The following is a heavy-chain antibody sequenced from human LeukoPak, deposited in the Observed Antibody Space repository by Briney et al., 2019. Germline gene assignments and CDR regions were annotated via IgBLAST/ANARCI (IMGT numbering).Heavy chain of an antibody. J-gene: IGHJ5*02. CDR2: INHSGST. V-gene: IGHV4-39*07. Sequence: SETLSLTCTVSGGSISSRAYYWTWIRQPPGKGLEWIGEINHSGSTNYNPSLKSRVTISVDTSKNQFSLKLSSVTAADTAVYYCARGRRITMVRGGNWFDPWGQGTLVTVSS. CDR1: GGSISSRAYY. D-gene: IGHD3-10*01. CDR3: ARGRRITMVRGGNWFDP.